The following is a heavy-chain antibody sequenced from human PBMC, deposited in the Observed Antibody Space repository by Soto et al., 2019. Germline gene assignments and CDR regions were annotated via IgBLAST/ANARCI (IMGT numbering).Heavy chain of an antibody. J-gene: IGHJ4*02. CDR1: GASISGFY. Sequence: PSETLSLTCTVSGASISGFYWSWVRQPPGKGLEWIGELYHNGLTDYNPSLRGRATMSADMSKNQFSLRVTSVTDADPAIYYCARDAAPPGEADRFDYWGQGALVTVSS. CDR3: ARDAAPPGEADRFDY. V-gene: IGHV4-34*01. D-gene: IGHD2-15*01. CDR2: LYHNGLT.